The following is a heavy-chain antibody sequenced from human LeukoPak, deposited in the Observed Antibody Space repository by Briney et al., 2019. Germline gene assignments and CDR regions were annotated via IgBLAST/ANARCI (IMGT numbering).Heavy chain of an antibody. CDR3: ARHRGLYSDFFFDY. CDR2: INHSGST. J-gene: IGHJ4*02. CDR1: GGSFSGYY. D-gene: IGHD4-17*01. V-gene: IGHV4-34*01. Sequence: SETLSLTCAVYGGSFSGYYWSWIRQPPGKGLEWIGEINHSGSTNYNPSLKSRVTISVDTSKNQFSLKLSPVTAADTAVYYCARHRGLYSDFFFDYWGQGTLVTVSS.